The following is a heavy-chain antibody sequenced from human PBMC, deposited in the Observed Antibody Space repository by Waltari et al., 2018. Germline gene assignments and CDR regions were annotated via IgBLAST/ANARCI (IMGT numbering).Heavy chain of an antibody. D-gene: IGHD5-12*01. CDR1: RSSIRNNNYY. CDR2: FYKSGTT. J-gene: IGHJ4*02. CDR3: VRGYPDIVATISDY. V-gene: IGHV4-39*07. Sequence: QLQLQESGPGLVKPSETLSLTCTVSRSSIRNNNYYWGWVRQPPGKGLEWIGSFYKSGTTYYNPTLKSRVTISVDTSNNQFSLKLNSVTAADTAGYYCVRGYPDIVATISDYWGQGTLVIVSS.